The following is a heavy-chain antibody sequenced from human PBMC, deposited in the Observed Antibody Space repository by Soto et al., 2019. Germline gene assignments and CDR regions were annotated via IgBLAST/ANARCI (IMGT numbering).Heavy chain of an antibody. D-gene: IGHD6-13*01. V-gene: IGHV3-23*01. J-gene: IGHJ4*02. CDR1: GFTFSSYG. CDR2: ISGSGGST. Sequence: GGSLRLSCAASGFTFSSYGMSWVRQAPGKGLEWVSGISGSGGSTYYADSVKGRFTISRDNPKNTLYLQMNSLRAEDTAVYYCAKEGRYSSSRGYFDYWGQGTLVTVYS. CDR3: AKEGRYSSSRGYFDY.